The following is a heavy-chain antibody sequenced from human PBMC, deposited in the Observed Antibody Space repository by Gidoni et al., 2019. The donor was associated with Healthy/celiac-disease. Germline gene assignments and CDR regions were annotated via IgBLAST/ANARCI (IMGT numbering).Heavy chain of an antibody. CDR3: ARVYGYGGYLGRFDY. Sequence: EVQLVESGGGLVQPGGSLRLSGAASGFTVSSNYISWVRQAPGKGLEWVSVIYSGGSTYYADSVKGRFTISRDNSKNTLYLQMNSLRAEDTAVYYCARVYGYGGYLGRFDYWGQGTLVTVSS. CDR1: GFTVSSNY. J-gene: IGHJ4*02. V-gene: IGHV3-66*01. D-gene: IGHD5-18*01. CDR2: IYSGGST.